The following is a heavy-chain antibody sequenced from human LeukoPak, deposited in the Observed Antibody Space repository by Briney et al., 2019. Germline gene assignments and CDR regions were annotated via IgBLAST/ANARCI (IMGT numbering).Heavy chain of an antibody. V-gene: IGHV1-18*01. Sequence: ASVTVSYKASGYTFTSYGISWVRQAPGQGLEWMGWISAYNGNTNYAQKLQGRVTMTTDTSTSTAYMELRSLRSDDTAVYYCAREEIVVVPRGYYFDYWGQGTLVTVSS. J-gene: IGHJ4*02. D-gene: IGHD3-22*01. CDR3: AREEIVVVPRGYYFDY. CDR2: ISAYNGNT. CDR1: GYTFTSYG.